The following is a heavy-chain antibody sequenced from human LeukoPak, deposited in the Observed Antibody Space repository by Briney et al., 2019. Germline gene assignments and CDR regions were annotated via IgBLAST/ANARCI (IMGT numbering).Heavy chain of an antibody. D-gene: IGHD3-16*01. J-gene: IGHJ4*02. CDR1: GFTFSSYG. CDR2: ILSDGSKE. CDR3: ARDWGNRFEY. Sequence: QAGGSLRLSCAASGFTFSSYGMHWVREAPGKGLEWVAVILSDGSKEFYTDSVKGRFTISRDNSKNTLYLQMNSLRAEDTAVYYCARDWGNRFEYWGQGTLVTVSS. V-gene: IGHV3-33*01.